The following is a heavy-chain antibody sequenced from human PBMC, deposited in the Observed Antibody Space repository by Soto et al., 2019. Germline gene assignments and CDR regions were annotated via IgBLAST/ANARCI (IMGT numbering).Heavy chain of an antibody. V-gene: IGHV4-34*01. CDR1: GGSFSGYF. CDR3: ARLQTSERY. Sequence: SETLSLTCAVYGGSFSGYFWSWIRQPPGKGLEWIGEINHRGKTNYNPSLKSRVTISVDTSKNQFSLTLRSVTAADTAVYYCARLQTSERYRGQGTLVTVSS. CDR2: INHRGKT. J-gene: IGHJ4*02.